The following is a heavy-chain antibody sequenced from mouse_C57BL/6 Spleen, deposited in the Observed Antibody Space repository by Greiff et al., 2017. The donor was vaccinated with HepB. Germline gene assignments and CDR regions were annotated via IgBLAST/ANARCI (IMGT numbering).Heavy chain of an antibody. CDR3: ASGNYGSRGFAY. D-gene: IGHD1-2*01. Sequence: EVQLQESGPELVKPGASVKIPCKASGYTFTDYNMDWVKQSHGKSLEWIGDINPNNGGTIYNQKFKGKATLTVDKSSSTAYMERRSLTSEDTAVYYCASGNYGSRGFAYWGQGTLVTVSA. CDR1: GYTFTDYN. J-gene: IGHJ3*01. V-gene: IGHV1-18*01. CDR2: INPNNGGT.